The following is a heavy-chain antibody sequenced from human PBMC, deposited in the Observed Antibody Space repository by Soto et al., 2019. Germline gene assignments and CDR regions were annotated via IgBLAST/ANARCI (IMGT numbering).Heavy chain of an antibody. D-gene: IGHD6-6*01. CDR1: GGSISSSSYY. J-gene: IGHJ2*01. CDR2: IYYSGST. Sequence: QLQLQESGPGLVKPSETLSLTCTVSGGSISSSSYYWGWIRQPPGKGLEWIGSIYYSGSTYYNPSLKSRVTISVDTSKNQFSLKLSSVTAADTAVYYCARIAAWYFYWYFDLWGRGTLVTVSS. CDR3: ARIAAWYFYWYFDL. V-gene: IGHV4-39*01.